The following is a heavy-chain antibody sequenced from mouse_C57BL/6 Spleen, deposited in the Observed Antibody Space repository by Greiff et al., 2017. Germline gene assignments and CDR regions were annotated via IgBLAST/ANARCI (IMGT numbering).Heavy chain of an antibody. CDR3: ARKRMDDYDVGAY. Sequence: QVQLQQSGAELARPGASVKLSCKASGYTFTSYGISWVKQRTGQGLEWIGEIYPRSGNTYYNEKFKGKATLTADTSSSTAYMELRSLTSEDSAVYFCARKRMDDYDVGAYWGQGTLVTVSA. CDR1: GYTFTSYG. CDR2: IYPRSGNT. V-gene: IGHV1-81*01. D-gene: IGHD2-4*01. J-gene: IGHJ3*01.